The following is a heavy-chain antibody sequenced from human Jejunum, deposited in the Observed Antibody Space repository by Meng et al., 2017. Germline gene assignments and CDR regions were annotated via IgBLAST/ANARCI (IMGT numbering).Heavy chain of an antibody. J-gene: IGHJ4*02. Sequence: SETLSLTCTVSGYSIINGYYWGWIRQSPGKGRECIGTIYPSGTTFFNPSLKSRVTMSVDTSKNHFSLKLSSVTAADTAVYYCTRSSASWYFIEYWGQGTLVTVSS. D-gene: IGHD6-13*01. CDR3: TRSSASWYFIEY. CDR1: GYSIINGYY. CDR2: IYPSGTT. V-gene: IGHV4-38-2*02.